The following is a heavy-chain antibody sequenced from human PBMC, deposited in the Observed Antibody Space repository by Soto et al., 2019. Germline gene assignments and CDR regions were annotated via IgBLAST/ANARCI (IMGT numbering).Heavy chain of an antibody. J-gene: IGHJ4*02. D-gene: IGHD3-3*01. CDR3: ARERKSGYFDY. Sequence: QVQLVESGGGVVQPGRSLRLSCAASGFTFSSYSMHWVRQAPGKGLEWVAVIWYDGSNKYYADSVKGRFTISRDNSKNTLYLQINSLRADDTAVYYCARERKSGYFDYWGQGTLVTVSS. CDR1: GFTFSSYS. V-gene: IGHV3-33*01. CDR2: IWYDGSNK.